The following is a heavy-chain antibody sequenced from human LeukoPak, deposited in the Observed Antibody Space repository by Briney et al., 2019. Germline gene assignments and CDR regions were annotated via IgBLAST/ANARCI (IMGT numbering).Heavy chain of an antibody. Sequence: GGSLRLSCAASGFTFSSYSMNWVRQAPGKGLEWVSSISSSSSYIYYADSVKGRFTISRDNAKNSLYLQMNRLRAEDTAVYYCARGFLSEHSFDYWGQGTLVSVSS. CDR1: GFTFSSYS. J-gene: IGHJ4*02. CDR3: ARGFLSEHSFDY. D-gene: IGHD2/OR15-2a*01. CDR2: ISSSSSYI. V-gene: IGHV3-21*01.